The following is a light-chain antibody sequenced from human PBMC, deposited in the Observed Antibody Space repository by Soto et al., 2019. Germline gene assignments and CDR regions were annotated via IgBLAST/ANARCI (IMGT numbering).Light chain of an antibody. V-gene: IGLV3-21*04. Sequence: SYELTQPPSVSVAPGMTARITGGGNNIGSYSVHWYQQRPGQAPVLVIYYDSDRPSGIPERFSGSNSGNTATLTISRVEAGDEADYYCQVWINSSHHVVFGGGTKVTVL. J-gene: IGLJ2*01. CDR1: NIGSYS. CDR2: YDS. CDR3: QVWINSSHHVV.